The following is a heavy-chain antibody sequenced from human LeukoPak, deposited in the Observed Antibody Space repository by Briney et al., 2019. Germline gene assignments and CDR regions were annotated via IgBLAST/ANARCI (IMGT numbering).Heavy chain of an antibody. J-gene: IGHJ6*02. D-gene: IGHD2-2*01. CDR3: ARGQLLYYYYGMDV. Sequence: GGSLRLSCAASGFTFSSLAMHWVRLAPGKGLEWVAFISYDGTNKYYTDSVKGRFTISRDDSKNTLYLQMNSLRVEDTAVYYCARGQLLYYYYGMDVWGQGTTVTVSS. V-gene: IGHV3-30-3*01. CDR2: ISYDGTNK. CDR1: GFTFSSLA.